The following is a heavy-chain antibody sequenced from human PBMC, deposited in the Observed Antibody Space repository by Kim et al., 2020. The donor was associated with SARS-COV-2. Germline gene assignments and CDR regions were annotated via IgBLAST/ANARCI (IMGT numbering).Heavy chain of an antibody. CDR1: GFTFSSYS. V-gene: IGHV3-21*01. CDR2: ISSSSSYI. CDR3: ARALGGDSGDY. D-gene: IGHD4-17*01. Sequence: GGSLRLSCAASGFTFSSYSMNWVRQAPGKGLEWVSSISSSSSYIYYADSVKGRFTISRDNAKNSRYLQMNSLRAEDTAVYYCARALGGDSGDYWGQGTLVTVSS. J-gene: IGHJ4*02.